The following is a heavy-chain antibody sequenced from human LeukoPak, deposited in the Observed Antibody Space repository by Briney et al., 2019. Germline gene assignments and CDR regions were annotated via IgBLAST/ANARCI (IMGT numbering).Heavy chain of an antibody. CDR1: GGSISSSSYY. CDR2: IYYSGST. V-gene: IGHV4-39*01. CDR3: ARHRIAVAGYGAFDI. J-gene: IGHJ3*02. D-gene: IGHD6-19*01. Sequence: SETLSLTCTVSGGSISSSSYYWGWIRQPPGKGLEWIGSIYYSGSTYYNPSLKSRVTISVDTSKNQFSLKLSSVTAADTAVYYCARHRIAVAGYGAFDIWGQGTMVTVSS.